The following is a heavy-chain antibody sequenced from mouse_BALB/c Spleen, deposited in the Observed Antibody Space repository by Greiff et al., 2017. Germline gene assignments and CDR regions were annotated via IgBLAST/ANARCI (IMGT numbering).Heavy chain of an antibody. CDR3: AILDGFAY. Sequence: EVKLMESGPGLVKPSQSLSLTCSVTGYSITSGYYWNWIRQFPGNKLEWMGYISYDGSNNYNPSLKNRISITRDTSKNQFFLKLNSVTTEDTATYYCAILDGFAYWGQGTLVTVSA. V-gene: IGHV3-6*02. CDR1: GYSITSGYY. CDR2: ISYDGSN. J-gene: IGHJ3*01. D-gene: IGHD1-1*01.